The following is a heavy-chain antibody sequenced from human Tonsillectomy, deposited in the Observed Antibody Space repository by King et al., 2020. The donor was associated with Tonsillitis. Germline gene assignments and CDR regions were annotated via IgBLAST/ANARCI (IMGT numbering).Heavy chain of an antibody. CDR2: IKEDGSEK. D-gene: IGHD2-2*01. V-gene: IGHV3-7*01. J-gene: IGHJ4*02. CDR3: AVRSCSISACYAASWNSFDN. Sequence: VQLVESGGALVQPGGSMRLSCAASGFTFSRYWMTWVRQAPGKGLEWVSNIKEDGSEKYYVDSVKGRFTISRDNAKNSIYLQMDSLRAEDTAVYSCAVRSCSISACYAASWNSFDNWGQGPVVTVSS. CDR1: GFTFSRYW.